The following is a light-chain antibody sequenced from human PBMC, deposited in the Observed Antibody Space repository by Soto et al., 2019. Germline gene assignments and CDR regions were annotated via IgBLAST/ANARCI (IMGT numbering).Light chain of an antibody. V-gene: IGKV3-20*01. J-gene: IGKJ2*01. Sequence: EIVLTQSPGTLSLSPGERATLSCRASQSVSSSYLAWYQQKPGQAPRLLIYGASSRATGFPDRFSGSGSGTDFTLTISRLEPEDFAVYYCQQKDTFGQGTKLEIK. CDR3: QQKDT. CDR2: GAS. CDR1: QSVSSSY.